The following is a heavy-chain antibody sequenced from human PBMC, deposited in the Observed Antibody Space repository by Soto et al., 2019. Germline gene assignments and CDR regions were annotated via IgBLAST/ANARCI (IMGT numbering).Heavy chain of an antibody. Sequence: PSETLSLTCTVSGFSINSYYWSWIRQPPGEGLEWIGYIYAIGDTAYNPSLMNRGTMSVNTSKNQFSLRLRSVTAADTAVYYCARSLDSWGPGTLVPVFS. J-gene: IGHJ4*02. CDR1: GFSINSYY. V-gene: IGHV4-59*01. CDR3: ARSLDS. CDR2: IYAIGDT.